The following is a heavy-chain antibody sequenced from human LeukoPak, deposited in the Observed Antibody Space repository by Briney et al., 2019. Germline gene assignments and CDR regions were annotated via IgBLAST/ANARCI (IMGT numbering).Heavy chain of an antibody. CDR2: IKEDGSAK. J-gene: IGHJ4*02. CDR1: GFTFSNYW. Sequence: RGSLRLSCAASGFTFSNYWMGWVRQAPGKGLEWVANIKEDGSAKYYVDSVQGRFTVSRDNAKNSLFLQMDSLRAEDTAVYYCARDGGRNFDHWGQGTLVTVSS. V-gene: IGHV3-7*01. CDR3: ARDGGRNFDH.